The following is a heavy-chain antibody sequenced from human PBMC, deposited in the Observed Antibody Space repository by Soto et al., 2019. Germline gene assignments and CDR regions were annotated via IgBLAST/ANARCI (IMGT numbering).Heavy chain of an antibody. J-gene: IGHJ6*02. Sequence: GGSLRLSCAASGFTFSSYAMSWVRQAPGKGLEWVSAISGSGGSTYYADSVKGRFTISRDNSKNTLYLQMNSLRAEDTAVYYCAKCPTFSYYYYGMDVWGQGTTVTVSS. V-gene: IGHV3-23*01. CDR2: ISGSGGST. CDR3: AKCPTFSYYYYGMDV. D-gene: IGHD3-16*01. CDR1: GFTFSSYA.